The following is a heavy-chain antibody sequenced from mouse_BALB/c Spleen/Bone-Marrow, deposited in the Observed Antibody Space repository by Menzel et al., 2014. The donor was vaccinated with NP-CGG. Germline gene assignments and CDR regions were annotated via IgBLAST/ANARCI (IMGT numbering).Heavy chain of an antibody. Sequence: DVMLVESGGGLVQPGGSLKLSCAASGFDFSRYWMSWVRQAPGKGLQWIGEINPDSRTINYAPSLKDKFIISRDNAKNSLFLQMSKVRSEDTALYYCQRLCYYGWFSLRGQGTLVTVS. V-gene: IGHV4-1*02. CDR2: INPDSRTI. CDR1: GFDFSRYW. D-gene: IGHD1-1*01. CDR3: QRLCYYGWFSL. J-gene: IGHJ3*01.